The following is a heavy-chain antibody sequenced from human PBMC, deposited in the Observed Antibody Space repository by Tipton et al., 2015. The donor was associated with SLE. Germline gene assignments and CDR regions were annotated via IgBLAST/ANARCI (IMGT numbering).Heavy chain of an antibody. Sequence: TLSLTCTVSGDSISNGDDYWSWIRQPPGKGLEWIGNIYYGGGTYYNPSLESRVTISLDTSKNQFSLKLNSVTAAETAVYYCARSTDQNWFDPWGQGTLVTVSS. D-gene: IGHD2-2*01. CDR2: IYYGGGT. CDR1: GDSISNGDDY. CDR3: ARSTDQNWFDP. J-gene: IGHJ5*02. V-gene: IGHV4-31*03.